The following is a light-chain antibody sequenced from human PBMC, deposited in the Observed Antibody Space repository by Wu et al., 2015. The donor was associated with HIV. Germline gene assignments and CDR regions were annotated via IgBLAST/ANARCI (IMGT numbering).Light chain of an antibody. J-gene: IGKJ1*01. CDR2: AVS. V-gene: IGKV3-20*01. Sequence: EIVMTQSPATLSVSPGERATLSCRASQSVSSSYLAWYHQKPGQAPRLLIYAVSSRATGIPDRFSGSGSGTDFTLTISRLEPEDFAVYYCQHYGSSSWTFGQGTKVEIK. CDR1: QSVSSSY. CDR3: QHYGSSSWT.